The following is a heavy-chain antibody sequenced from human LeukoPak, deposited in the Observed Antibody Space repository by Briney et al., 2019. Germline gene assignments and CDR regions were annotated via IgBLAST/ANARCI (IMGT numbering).Heavy chain of an antibody. J-gene: IGHJ4*02. D-gene: IGHD5-12*01. V-gene: IGHV4-30-4*01. Sequence: SETLSLTCTVSGGSISSGDYYWSWIRQPPGKGLEWIGYIFHTGSTLYNPSLKSRISISLDTSKNQFHLMLTSVTAADTAVYYCARAGYSGFDFNFDYWGQGTLVTVSS. CDR2: IFHTGST. CDR1: GGSISSGDYY. CDR3: ARAGYSGFDFNFDY.